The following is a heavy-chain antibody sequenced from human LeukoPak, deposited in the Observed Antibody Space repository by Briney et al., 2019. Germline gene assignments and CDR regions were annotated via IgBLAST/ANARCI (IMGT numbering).Heavy chain of an antibody. D-gene: IGHD3-10*01. CDR2: IYTSGST. CDR1: GGSISSGTYY. CDR3: ARSSGYGSGSFSNYYYYMDV. V-gene: IGHV4-61*02. Sequence: PSETLSLTCTVSGGSISSGTYYWSWIRQPAGKGLEWIGRIYTSGSTNYNPSLKSRVTISVDTSKNQFSLKLSSVTAADTAVYYCARSSGYGSGSFSNYYYYMDVWGKGTTVTISS. J-gene: IGHJ6*03.